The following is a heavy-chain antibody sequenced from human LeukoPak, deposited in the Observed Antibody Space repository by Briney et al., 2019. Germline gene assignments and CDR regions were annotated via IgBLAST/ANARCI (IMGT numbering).Heavy chain of an antibody. V-gene: IGHV3-48*02. CDR1: GFTFSNYS. J-gene: IGHJ3*02. Sequence: GGSLRLSCAASGFTFSNYSMTWVRQAPGKGLEWISYISRSSSSIYYADSLKGRFTISRDNAKNSLFLQMNSLRDEDTAVYYCARSDYYAFDIWGQGTIVSVSS. CDR3: ARSDYYAFDI. D-gene: IGHD4-17*01. CDR2: ISRSSSSI.